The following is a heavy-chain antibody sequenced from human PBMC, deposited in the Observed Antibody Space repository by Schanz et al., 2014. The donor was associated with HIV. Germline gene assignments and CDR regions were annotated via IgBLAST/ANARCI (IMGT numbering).Heavy chain of an antibody. Sequence: DSVKGPFTISRDSSKNTLYLQMNSLRAEDTAVYYCAKDRGYCSNTNCPWGGYYYYGMDVWGQGTTVTVSS. CDR3: AKDRGYCSNTNCPWGGYYYYGMDV. D-gene: IGHD2-2*01. J-gene: IGHJ6*02. V-gene: IGHV3-30*02.